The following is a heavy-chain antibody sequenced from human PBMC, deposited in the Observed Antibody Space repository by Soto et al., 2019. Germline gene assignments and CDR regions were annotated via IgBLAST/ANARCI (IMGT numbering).Heavy chain of an antibody. CDR2: IKQDGSEK. CDR1: GFTFSSYW. D-gene: IGHD5-18*01. CDR3: ARDRGYSYGYFYYYGMDV. J-gene: IGHJ6*02. Sequence: LRLSCAASGFTFSSYWMSWVRQAPGKGLEWVANIKQDGSEKYYVDSVKGRFTISRDNAKNSLYLQMNSLRAEDTAVYYCARDRGYSYGYFYYYGMDVWGQGTTVTVSS. V-gene: IGHV3-7*03.